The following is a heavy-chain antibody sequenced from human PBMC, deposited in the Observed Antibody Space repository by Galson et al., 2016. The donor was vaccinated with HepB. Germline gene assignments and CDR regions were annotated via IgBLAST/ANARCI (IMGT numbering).Heavy chain of an antibody. D-gene: IGHD3-10*01. CDR3: AKGGAYYGSGRARYYYFGFAV. CDR1: GDSVIIGDYF. Sequence: TLSLTCAVSGDSVIIGDYFWAWIRQHPGKGLEWLGFTSYSGRTSYNASLKSRLAISVDRSNNQISLNLRSVTAADTAVYYCAKGGAYYGSGRARYYYFGFAVWGQGSTVIVSS. J-gene: IGHJ6*02. V-gene: IGHV4-31*11. CDR2: TSYSGRT.